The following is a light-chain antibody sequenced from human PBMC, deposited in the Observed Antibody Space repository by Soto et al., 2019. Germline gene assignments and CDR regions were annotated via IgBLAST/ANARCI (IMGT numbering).Light chain of an antibody. V-gene: IGKV1-39*01. J-gene: IGKJ2*01. Sequence: DVPMTQSPSSLSAFVGDRVTITCRASQSIDVYLNWYQQKPGEAPKLLIFAASRLHTGVPSRFRGSGSGAEFTLTVTTLQPEDSGTYYCQQSFNTPRTFGQGTKLEIK. CDR1: QSIDVY. CDR2: AAS. CDR3: QQSFNTPRT.